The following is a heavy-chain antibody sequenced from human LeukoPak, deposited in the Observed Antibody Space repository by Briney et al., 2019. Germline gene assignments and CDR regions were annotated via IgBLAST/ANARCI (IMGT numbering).Heavy chain of an antibody. CDR1: GGSFSGYY. J-gene: IGHJ4*02. V-gene: IGHV4-34*01. Sequence: SETLSLTCAVYGGSFSGYYWSWIRQPPGKGLEWIGEINHSGSTNYNPSLKSRVTISVDTSKNQFSLELTSVTAADTAVYYCAXXXXXASGYYPSRGRYFDYWGQGTLVTVSS. D-gene: IGHD3-22*01. CDR3: AXXXXXASGYYPSRGRYFDY. CDR2: INHSGST.